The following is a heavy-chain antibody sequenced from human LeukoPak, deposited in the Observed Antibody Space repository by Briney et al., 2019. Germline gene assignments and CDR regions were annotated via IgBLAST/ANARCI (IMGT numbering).Heavy chain of an antibody. CDR1: GGSISSYY. CDR3: ARGGPVVEPRYYYYYGMDV. V-gene: IGHV4-34*01. J-gene: IGHJ6*02. CDR2: INHSGST. D-gene: IGHD2-15*01. Sequence: SETLSLTCTVSGGSISSYYWSWIRQPPGKGLEWIGEINHSGSTNYNPSLKSRATISVDTSKNQFSLKLSSVTAADTAVYYCARGGPVVEPRYYYYYGMDVWGQGTTVTVSS.